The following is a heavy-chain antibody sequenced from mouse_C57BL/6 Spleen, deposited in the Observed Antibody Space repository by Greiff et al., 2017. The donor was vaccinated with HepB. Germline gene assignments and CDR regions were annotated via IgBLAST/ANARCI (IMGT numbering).Heavy chain of an antibody. J-gene: IGHJ2*01. D-gene: IGHD1-1*01. V-gene: IGHV1-15*01. CDR3: TRFGYGSSYGY. Sequence: QVQLKQSGAELVRPGASVTLSCKASGYTFTDYEMHWVKQTPVHGLEWIGAIDPETGGTAYNQKFKGKAILTADKSSSTAYMELRSLTSEDSAVYYCTRFGYGSSYGYWGQGTTLTVSS. CDR2: IDPETGGT. CDR1: GYTFTDYE.